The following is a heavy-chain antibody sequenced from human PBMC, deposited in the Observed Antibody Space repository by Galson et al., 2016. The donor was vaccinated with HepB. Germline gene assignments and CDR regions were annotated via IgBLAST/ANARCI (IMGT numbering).Heavy chain of an antibody. Sequence: LRLSCAASGFTFSSYSMNWVRQAPGRGLEWVSSISRTSTYMYYADSVKGRFTISRDNAKNSHYLQMNSLRAEDTAVYYCARDPGIAASNRVGENAFDIWGQGTMVTVSS. CDR3: ARDPGIAASNRVGENAFDI. CDR2: ISRTSTYM. D-gene: IGHD6-13*01. J-gene: IGHJ3*02. CDR1: GFTFSSYS. V-gene: IGHV3-21*01.